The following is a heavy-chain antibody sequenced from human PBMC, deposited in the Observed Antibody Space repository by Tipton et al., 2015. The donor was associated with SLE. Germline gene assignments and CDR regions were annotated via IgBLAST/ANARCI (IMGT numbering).Heavy chain of an antibody. Sequence: TLSLTCTVSDASISTYFWSWIRQPPGKGLEWIGYIYYSGSTNYNPSLKSRVTMSVDTSKNQFSLRLTSVTAADTAVYYCARDPRLNWDYGTYFDYWGQGTLVTVSS. CDR3: ARDPRLNWDYGTYFDY. CDR1: DASISTYF. D-gene: IGHD7-27*01. CDR2: IYYSGST. V-gene: IGHV4-59*01. J-gene: IGHJ4*02.